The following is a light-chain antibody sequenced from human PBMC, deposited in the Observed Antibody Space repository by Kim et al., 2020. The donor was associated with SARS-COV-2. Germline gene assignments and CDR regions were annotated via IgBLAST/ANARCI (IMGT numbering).Light chain of an antibody. V-gene: IGLV1-47*02. CDR2: CDS. CDR3: AVWDGDLGGCL. Sequence: GPGVTTWCSGRRTNIGSNNVHWYQQLPGTAPMLFIYCDSHRPSGVPDRFSGSKSGETASLGISGLGSGDEAEYYCAVWDGDLGGCLFGGGTKVTVL. CDR1: RTNIGSNN. J-gene: IGLJ3*02.